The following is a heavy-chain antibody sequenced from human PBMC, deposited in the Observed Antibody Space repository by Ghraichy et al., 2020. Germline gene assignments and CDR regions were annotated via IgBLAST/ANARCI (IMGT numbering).Heavy chain of an antibody. J-gene: IGHJ3*02. CDR3: TRVGPGAFDI. Sequence: GGSLRLSCTASGFTFGDYAMSWVRQAPGKGLEWVGFIRSKAYGGTTEYAASVQGRFTISSDDSKNIDYLQMNSLNTEDTAGYYCTRVGPGAFDIWGQGTMVTVSS. V-gene: IGHV3-49*04. CDR2: IRSKAYGGTT. CDR1: GFTFGDYA.